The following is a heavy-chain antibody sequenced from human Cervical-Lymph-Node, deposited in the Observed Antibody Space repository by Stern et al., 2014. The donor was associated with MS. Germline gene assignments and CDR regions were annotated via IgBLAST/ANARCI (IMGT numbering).Heavy chain of an antibody. Sequence: VQLLQSGAEVKKPGASMRISCKASGYTFTNYFIHWVRQAPRQRPEWMGIVKPTTGRTSYAQRFQGRVTMTRDTSTNTAYLDLSSLRSEDTAVYFCARAQEFSNVVANHWGQGTLVTVSS. CDR3: ARAQEFSNVVANH. D-gene: IGHD2-8*01. J-gene: IGHJ5*02. CDR2: VKPTTGRT. CDR1: GYTFTNYF. V-gene: IGHV1-46*03.